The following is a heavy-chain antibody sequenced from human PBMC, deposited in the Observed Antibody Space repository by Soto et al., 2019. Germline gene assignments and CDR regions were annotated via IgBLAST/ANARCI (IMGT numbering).Heavy chain of an antibody. J-gene: IGHJ6*02. CDR2: IWYDGSNK. CDR1: GFTFSSYG. CDR3: AVNYYDSSGYYGMDV. Sequence: PGGSLRLSCAASGFTFSSYGMHWVRQAPGKGLEWVAVIWYDGSNKYYADSVKGRFTISRDNSKNTLYLQMNSLRAEDTAVYYCAVNYYDSSGYYGMDVWGQGTTVTSP. D-gene: IGHD3-22*01. V-gene: IGHV3-33*01.